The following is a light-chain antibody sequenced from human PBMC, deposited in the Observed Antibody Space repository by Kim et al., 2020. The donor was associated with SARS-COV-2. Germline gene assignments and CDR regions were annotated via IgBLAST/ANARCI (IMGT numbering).Light chain of an antibody. Sequence: EIVLTQSPGTLSLSPGERATLSCRASHSVKNNYLAWYQQKPGQAPRLLIYGASSRATGIPDRVTGSASGTDFTLTISRLEPEDFAVYYCQQYGRSPRTFGQGTKVDIK. CDR1: HSVKNNY. CDR3: QQYGRSPRT. CDR2: GAS. V-gene: IGKV3-20*01. J-gene: IGKJ1*01.